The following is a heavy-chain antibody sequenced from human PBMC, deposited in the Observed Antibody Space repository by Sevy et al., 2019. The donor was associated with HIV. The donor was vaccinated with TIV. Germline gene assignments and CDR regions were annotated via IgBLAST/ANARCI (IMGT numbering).Heavy chain of an antibody. Sequence: GGSLRLSCAASGFTFNFYAMTWVRQAPGKGLEWVSSITGSGSSTYYADSVKGRFTISRDNSKNTLYLQMNSLRAEDTAVYYCAKEHDNSWFHPWGQGTLVTVSS. CDR2: ITGSGSST. CDR1: GFTFNFYA. V-gene: IGHV3-23*01. J-gene: IGHJ5*02. CDR3: AKEHDNSWFHP. D-gene: IGHD3-9*01.